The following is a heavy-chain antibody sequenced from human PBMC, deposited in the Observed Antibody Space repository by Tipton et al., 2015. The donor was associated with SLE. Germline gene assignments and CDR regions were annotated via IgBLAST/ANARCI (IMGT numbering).Heavy chain of an antibody. V-gene: IGHV1-2*02. J-gene: IGHJ4*01. CDR1: AYTFTGYY. Sequence: QSGAEVKKPGASVKVSCKASAYTFTGYYFHWVRQAPGQGLEWMGWINPNNGDTKYAQKFQGRVTMTGDTSISTAYMELRRLKSDDTAVYFCAIDYYDPSESTVEDNWGQGTLVTVSS. D-gene: IGHD3-22*01. CDR3: AIDYYDPSESTVEDN. CDR2: INPNNGDT.